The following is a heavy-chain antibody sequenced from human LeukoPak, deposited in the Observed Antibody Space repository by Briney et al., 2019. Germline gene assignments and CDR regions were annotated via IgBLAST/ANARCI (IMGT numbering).Heavy chain of an antibody. J-gene: IGHJ3*02. CDR3: AIGSSGSYGDAFDI. CDR2: TSAYNGNT. Sequence: ASVKVSCKASGYTFTSYGISWVRQAPGQGLEWMGWTSAYNGNTNYAQKLQGRVTMTTDTSTSTAYMELRSLRSDDKAVYYCAIGSSGSYGDAFDIWGQGTMVTVSS. V-gene: IGHV1-18*01. D-gene: IGHD1-26*01. CDR1: GYTFTSYG.